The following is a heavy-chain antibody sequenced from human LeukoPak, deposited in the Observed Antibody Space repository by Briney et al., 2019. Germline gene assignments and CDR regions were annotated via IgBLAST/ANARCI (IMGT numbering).Heavy chain of an antibody. Sequence: SETLSLTCAVYGGSFSGYYWSWIRQPPGKGLEWIGEINHSGSTNYNPSLKSRVTISVDTSKNQFSLKLSSVTAADTAVYYCARDKPHEGFEPWGRGTLVTVSS. CDR2: INHSGST. V-gene: IGHV4-34*01. CDR1: GGSFSGYY. CDR3: ARDKPHEGFEP. J-gene: IGHJ5*02.